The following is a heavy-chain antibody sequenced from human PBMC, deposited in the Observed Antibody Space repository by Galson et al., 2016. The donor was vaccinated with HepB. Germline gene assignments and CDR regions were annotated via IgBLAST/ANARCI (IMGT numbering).Heavy chain of an antibody. D-gene: IGHD1-26*01. Sequence: GFTFSFYGMHWVRQAPGKGLEWVAVISYDASNRIYIDSAKGRFTVSRDNSKNILELQMNSLRADDTAVYYCAKASGNYPYWYFDLWGRGTLVTVSS. CDR3: AKASGNYPYWYFDL. V-gene: IGHV3-30*18. CDR1: GFTFSFYG. J-gene: IGHJ2*01. CDR2: ISYDASNR.